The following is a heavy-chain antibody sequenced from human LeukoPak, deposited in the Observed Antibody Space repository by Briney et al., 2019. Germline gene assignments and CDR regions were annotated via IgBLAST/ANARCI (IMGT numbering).Heavy chain of an antibody. J-gene: IGHJ1*01. CDR2: INPNSGGT. D-gene: IGHD2-2*02. Sequence: ASVKVSCKASGYTFTGYYMHWVRRAPGQGLEWMGWINPNSGGTNYAQKFQGRVTMTRDTSISTAYMELSRLRSDDTAVYYCASVHLDCSSTSCYRVEYFQHWGQGTLVTVSS. CDR1: GYTFTGYY. CDR3: ASVHLDCSSTSCYRVEYFQH. V-gene: IGHV1-2*02.